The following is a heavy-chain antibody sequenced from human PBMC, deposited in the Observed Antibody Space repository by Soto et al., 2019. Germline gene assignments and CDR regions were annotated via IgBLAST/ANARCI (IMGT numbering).Heavy chain of an antibody. D-gene: IGHD2-15*01. CDR1: GGSISSGGYY. CDR2: IYYSGST. Sequence: SETLSLTCTVSGGSISSGGYYWSWIRQHPGKGLEWIGYIYYSGSTYYNPSLKSRVTISVDTSKNQFSLKLSSVTAADTAVYYCARSPMGYCSGGSCYSKPNWFDPWGQGTLVTVSS. J-gene: IGHJ5*02. V-gene: IGHV4-31*03. CDR3: ARSPMGYCSGGSCYSKPNWFDP.